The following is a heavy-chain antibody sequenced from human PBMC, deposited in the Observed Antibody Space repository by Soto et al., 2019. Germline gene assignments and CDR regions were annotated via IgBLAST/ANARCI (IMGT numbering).Heavy chain of an antibody. CDR3: ARGERQQQRDY. D-gene: IGHD6-13*01. CDR2: IYHSGST. V-gene: IGHV4-4*02. J-gene: IGHJ4*02. CDR1: GDSISSDKW. Sequence: QVQLQESGPGLVKPSGTLSLTCAVSGDSISSDKWWSWVRQPPGKGLEWIGEIYHSGSTNYNPSLKSRVIISVEKAKNQFSLKLNSVTDADTAVYYCARGERQQQRDYWGQGTLVTVSS.